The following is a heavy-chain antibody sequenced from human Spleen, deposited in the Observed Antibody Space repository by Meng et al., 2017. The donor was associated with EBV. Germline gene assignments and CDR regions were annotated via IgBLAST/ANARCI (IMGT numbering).Heavy chain of an antibody. Sequence: QVQLVQSGSELKKPGASVKVSCKASGYTFTTYEINWVRQATGQGLEWMGWMNPNSGNTGYAQKFQGRVTMTRNTSISTAYMELSSLRSDDTAVYYCARGTRGYSSSLGGDYWGQGTLVTVSS. J-gene: IGHJ4*02. CDR1: GYTFTTYE. CDR2: MNPNSGNT. V-gene: IGHV1-8*01. CDR3: ARGTRGYSSSLGGDY. D-gene: IGHD6-13*01.